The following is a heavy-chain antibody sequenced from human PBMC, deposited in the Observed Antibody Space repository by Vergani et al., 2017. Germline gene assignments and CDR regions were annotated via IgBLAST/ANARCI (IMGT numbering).Heavy chain of an antibody. CDR2: ISSSGSYT. CDR3: ARLPRGAVAGFDY. CDR1: GFTVSSNY. J-gene: IGHJ4*02. Sequence: VQLVESGGGLIQPGGSLRLSCAASGFTVSSNYMSWVRQAPGKGLEWVLYISSSGSYTNYADSVKGRFTISRDNAKNSLYLQMNSLRAEDTAVYYCARLPRGAVAGFDYWGQGTLVTVSS. D-gene: IGHD6-19*01. V-gene: IGHV3-11*06.